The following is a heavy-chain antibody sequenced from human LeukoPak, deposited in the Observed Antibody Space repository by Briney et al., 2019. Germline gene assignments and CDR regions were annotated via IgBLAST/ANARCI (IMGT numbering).Heavy chain of an antibody. D-gene: IGHD6-19*01. CDR3: AASSGWDFDY. J-gene: IGHJ4*02. Sequence: SGTLSLTCAVYGGSFSGYYWSWIRQPPGKGLEWIGEINHSGSTNYNPSLKSRVTISVDTSKNQFSLKLSSVTAADTAVYYCAASSGWDFDYWGQGTLVTVSS. CDR1: GGSFSGYY. CDR2: INHSGST. V-gene: IGHV4-34*01.